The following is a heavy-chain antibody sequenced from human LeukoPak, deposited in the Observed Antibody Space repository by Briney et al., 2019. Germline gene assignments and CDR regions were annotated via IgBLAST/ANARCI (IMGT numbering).Heavy chain of an antibody. CDR3: ARAYYYDSGSYYGHFDY. J-gene: IGHJ4*02. CDR1: GLIFTKAR. Sequence: GGCLRLSCAASGLIFTKARMSWVRQAPGKGLEWVSTISGSGDATYYADSVKGRFTISRDNSKSTLYLQMNSLRAEDTALYYCARAYYYDSGSYYGHFDYWGRGTLVTVSS. CDR2: ISGSGDAT. D-gene: IGHD3-10*01. V-gene: IGHV3-23*01.